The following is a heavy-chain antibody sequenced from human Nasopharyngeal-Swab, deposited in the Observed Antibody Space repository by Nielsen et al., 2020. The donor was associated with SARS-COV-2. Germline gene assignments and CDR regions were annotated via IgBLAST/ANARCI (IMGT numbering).Heavy chain of an antibody. CDR2: IYSGGSST. J-gene: IGHJ4*02. D-gene: IGHD6-19*01. Sequence: GESLKISCAASGFTFSSYAMSWVRQPPGKGLEWVSVIYSGGSSTYYADSVKGRFTISRDNSKNTLYLQMNSLRAEDTAVYYCAKVGYSRGWTGGYFDYWGQGTLVTVSS. CDR1: GFTFSSYA. CDR3: AKVGYSRGWTGGYFDY. V-gene: IGHV3-23*03.